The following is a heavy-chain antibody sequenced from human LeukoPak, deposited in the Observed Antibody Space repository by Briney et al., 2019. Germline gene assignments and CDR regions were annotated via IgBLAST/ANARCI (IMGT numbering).Heavy chain of an antibody. CDR3: ARDRITIFGVVIVNDAFDI. J-gene: IGHJ3*02. CDR1: GFTVSSNY. Sequence: GGSLRLSCAASGFTVSSNYMSWVRQAPGKGLEWVSVIYSGGSTYYADSVKGRLTISRDNTKNTLYLQMNSLRAEDTAVYYCARDRITIFGVVIVNDAFDIWGQGTMVTVSS. D-gene: IGHD3-3*01. V-gene: IGHV3-66*02. CDR2: IYSGGST.